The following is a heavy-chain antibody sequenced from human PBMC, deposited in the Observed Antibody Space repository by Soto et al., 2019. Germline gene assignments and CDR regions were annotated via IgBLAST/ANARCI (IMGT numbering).Heavy chain of an antibody. D-gene: IGHD3-22*01. CDR1: GFIFRSYA. Sequence: EVQLLESGGGLVQPGGSLRLSCAASGFIFRSYAMSWVRQAPGKGLEWVSGISGSGGSRNYADSVKGRFTISRDNSKNTLYLQMNSLRAEDTAVYYCAKDPYSSGDYLYGMDVWGQGTTVTVSS. V-gene: IGHV3-23*01. CDR2: ISGSGGSR. J-gene: IGHJ6*02. CDR3: AKDPYSSGDYLYGMDV.